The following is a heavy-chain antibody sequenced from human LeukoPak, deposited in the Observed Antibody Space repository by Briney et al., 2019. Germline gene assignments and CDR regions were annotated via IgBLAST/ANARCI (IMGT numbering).Heavy chain of an antibody. CDR2: IYYSGST. Sequence: SETLSHTCTVSGGSINSGGYYWSWVRQHPGKGLEWIGYIYYSGSTYYNPSLKSRVTISVDTSKNQFSLKLSSVTAADTAVYYCARVRVRYSSSSKYYFDYWGQGTLVTVSS. CDR3: ARVRVRYSSSSKYYFDY. CDR1: GGSINSGGYY. J-gene: IGHJ4*02. V-gene: IGHV4-31*03. D-gene: IGHD6-6*01.